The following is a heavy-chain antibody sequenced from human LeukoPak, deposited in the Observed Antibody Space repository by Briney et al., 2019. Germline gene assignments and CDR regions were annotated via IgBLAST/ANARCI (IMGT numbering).Heavy chain of an antibody. J-gene: IGHJ4*02. CDR3: ARVAGIAAAGPQFDY. V-gene: IGHV3-48*01. D-gene: IGHD6-13*01. Sequence: SVKGRFTNSRDNAKYSLYLQMNSLRAEDTAVYYCARVAGIAAAGPQFDYWGQGTLVTVFS.